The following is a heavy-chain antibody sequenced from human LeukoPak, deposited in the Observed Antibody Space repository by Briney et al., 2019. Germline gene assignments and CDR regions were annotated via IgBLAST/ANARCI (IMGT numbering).Heavy chain of an antibody. CDR3: ARGAPPPPGYCSGGSCYHPGEGYFDY. CDR2: IIPIFGTA. D-gene: IGHD2-15*01. CDR1: GGTFISYA. J-gene: IGHJ4*02. V-gene: IGHV1-69*05. Sequence: SVKVSCKASGGTFISYAISWVRQAPGQGLEWMGRIIPIFGTANYAQKFQGRVTITTDKSTSTDSMELSSLRSEDTAVYYCARGAPPPPGYCSGGSCYHPGEGYFDYWGQGTLVTVSS.